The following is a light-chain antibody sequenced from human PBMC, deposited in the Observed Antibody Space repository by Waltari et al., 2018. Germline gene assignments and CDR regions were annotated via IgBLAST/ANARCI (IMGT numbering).Light chain of an antibody. CDR2: DSS. V-gene: IGKV1-33*01. Sequence: IQMTQSPSSLSASIGDRVTITCQASQNITNYVNWYQHKAWKAPNLLIYDSSRLETGVPSRFTGSGSATYFTFTISSLQPEDLATYYCQQYHNLPLTFGGGTKVEI. CDR3: QQYHNLPLT. J-gene: IGKJ4*01. CDR1: QNITNY.